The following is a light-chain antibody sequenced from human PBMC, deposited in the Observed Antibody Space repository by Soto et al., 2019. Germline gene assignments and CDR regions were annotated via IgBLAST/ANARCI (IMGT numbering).Light chain of an antibody. CDR1: SSDVGGYNY. Sequence: QSALTQPASVSGSPGQSITISCTGTSSDVGGYNYVSWYQQHPGKAPKLMIYDVSNRPSGVSNRFSGSKSGNTASLTISGLQAEVEADYYCSSYTSSSTQVFGGGTKLT. V-gene: IGLV2-14*01. CDR3: SSYTSSSTQV. J-gene: IGLJ2*01. CDR2: DVS.